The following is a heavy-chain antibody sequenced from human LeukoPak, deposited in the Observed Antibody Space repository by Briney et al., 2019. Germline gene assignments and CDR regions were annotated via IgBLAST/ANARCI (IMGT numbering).Heavy chain of an antibody. CDR3: ARATNWGFHDSY. CDR2: ISAYNGNT. D-gene: IGHD7-27*01. CDR1: GYTFTIYG. V-gene: IGHV1-18*01. Sequence: ASVKVSCKASGYTFTIYGISWVRQAPGQGLEWMGWISAYNGNTNYAQKLQGRVTMTTDTSTSTAYMELRSMRSDDTAVYYCARATNWGFHDSYWGQGTLVTVSS. J-gene: IGHJ4*02.